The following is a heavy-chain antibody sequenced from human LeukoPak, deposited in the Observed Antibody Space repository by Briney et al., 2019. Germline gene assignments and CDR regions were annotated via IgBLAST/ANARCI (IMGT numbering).Heavy chain of an antibody. CDR3: ARDLNYYDTSGYLLL. Sequence: ASVKVSCXASGGTFSNYAINWVRQAPGQGLEWMGRIIPIFGTANHAQKFQGRVTITTDESTSTAYMELSSLIYEDTAMYYCARDLNYYDTSGYLLLWGQGTLVTVSS. CDR2: IIPIFGTA. CDR1: GGTFSNYA. V-gene: IGHV1-69*05. J-gene: IGHJ4*02. D-gene: IGHD3-22*01.